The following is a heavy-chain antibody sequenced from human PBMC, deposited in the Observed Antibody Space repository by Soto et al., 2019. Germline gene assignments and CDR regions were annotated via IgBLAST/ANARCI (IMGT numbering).Heavy chain of an antibody. Sequence: QLQLQESGPGLVKPSETLSLTCTVSGGSISSSSFHWGWIRQPPGKGLEWIGSIYYSGSTYYSPSPKSRVTISADTSKTQFSLKLSSVTAADTPVYYCPRRERAAGTDWWFDPWGQGTLVTVSS. V-gene: IGHV4-39*01. J-gene: IGHJ5*02. CDR3: PRRERAAGTDWWFDP. CDR1: GGSISSSSFH. D-gene: IGHD6-13*01. CDR2: IYYSGST.